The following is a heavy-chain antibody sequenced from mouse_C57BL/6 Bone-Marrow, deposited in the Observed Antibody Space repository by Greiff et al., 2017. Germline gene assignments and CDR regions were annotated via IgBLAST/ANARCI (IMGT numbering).Heavy chain of an antibody. CDR1: GFTFSDYG. J-gene: IGHJ3*01. CDR3: ARPHYYGSSYPFAY. D-gene: IGHD1-1*01. V-gene: IGHV5-17*01. Sequence: VESGGGLVKPGGSLKLSCAASGFTFSDYGMHWVRQAPEKGLEWVAYISSGSSTIYYADTVKGRFTISRDNAKNTLFLQMTSLRSEDTAMYYCARPHYYGSSYPFAYWGQGTLVTVSA. CDR2: ISSGSSTI.